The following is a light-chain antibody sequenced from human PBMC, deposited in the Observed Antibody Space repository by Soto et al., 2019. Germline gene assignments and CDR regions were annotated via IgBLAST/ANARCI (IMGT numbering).Light chain of an antibody. Sequence: DIQLTQSPSSLSASVRDRVTITCRVSQGIGSCLNWYRQKPEKVPKLLIYKTSSLESGVPSRFIGSRSGTEYTLTISGLQPDDFASYYCQQYNTYFSLTFGGGTKVDFK. J-gene: IGKJ4*01. V-gene: IGKV1-5*03. CDR1: QGIGSC. CDR3: QQYNTYFSLT. CDR2: KTS.